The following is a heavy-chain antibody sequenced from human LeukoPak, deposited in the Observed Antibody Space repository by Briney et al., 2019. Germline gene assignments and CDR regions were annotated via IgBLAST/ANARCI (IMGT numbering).Heavy chain of an antibody. V-gene: IGHV4-4*07. D-gene: IGHD6-13*01. CDR1: GGSISSYY. CDR2: IYTSGST. Sequence: SETLSLTCTVSGGSISSYYWSWIRQPAGKGLEWIGRIYTSGSTNYNPSLKSRVTMSVNTSKNQFSLKLSSVTAADTAVYYCARSSWYSRWFDPWGQGTLVTVSS. CDR3: ARSSWYSRWFDP. J-gene: IGHJ5*02.